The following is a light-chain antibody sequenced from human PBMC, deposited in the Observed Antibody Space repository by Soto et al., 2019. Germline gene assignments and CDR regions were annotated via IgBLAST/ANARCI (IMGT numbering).Light chain of an antibody. CDR1: QSVSDN. CDR3: QQYNNWPTT. J-gene: IGKJ1*01. CDR2: RAS. Sequence: EIVMTQSPATLSVSPGERATLSCSASQSVSDNLAWYQQKPGQAHRLLIYRASTRATGIPARFIGSGSCATFTPTTSSIQHEDFAVYYCQQYNNWPTTFGQGTKVDIK. V-gene: IGKV3-15*01.